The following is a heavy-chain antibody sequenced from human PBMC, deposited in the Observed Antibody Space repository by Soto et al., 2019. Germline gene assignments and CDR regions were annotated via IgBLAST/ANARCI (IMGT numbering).Heavy chain of an antibody. CDR1: GXNFSTYT. CDR3: ERDRCSGGSCYRTYAFDI. D-gene: IGHD2-15*01. V-gene: IGHV3-21*06. Sequence: GSLRLACAASGXNFSTYTMNWVRQAPGKGLEWVSSIISSNRYIYYADSVKGRFTISRDDAKNSLYLQMNSLRAEDTAVYYCERDRCSGGSCYRTYAFDIWGQGTLVTVSS. J-gene: IGHJ3*02. CDR2: IISSNRYI.